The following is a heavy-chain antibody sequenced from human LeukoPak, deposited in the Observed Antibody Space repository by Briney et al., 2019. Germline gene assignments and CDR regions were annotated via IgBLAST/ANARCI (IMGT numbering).Heavy chain of an antibody. CDR3: TRDRTGYSYGYGSTSAFDY. J-gene: IGHJ4*02. CDR1: GFAFGNYA. Sequence: GGSLRLSCTASGFAFGNYAMSWVRQAPGKGLEWVGFIRCKAYGGTTEYAASVRGRFTISRDDSTSIDYLQMNSLKAEDTAVYYCTRDRTGYSYGYGSTSAFDYWGQGTLVTVSS. D-gene: IGHD5-18*01. V-gene: IGHV3-49*04. CDR2: IRCKAYGGTT.